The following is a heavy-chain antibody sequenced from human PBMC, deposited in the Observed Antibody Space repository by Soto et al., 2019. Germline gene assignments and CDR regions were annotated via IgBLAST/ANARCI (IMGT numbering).Heavy chain of an antibody. V-gene: IGHV1-2*02. CDR1: GYTFTGHY. J-gene: IGHJ6*02. CDR2: INPNSGGA. Sequence: ASVKVSCKAAGYTFTGHYIHWVRQAPGRGLEWMGRINPNSGGANYAQKFQGRVTLTRDTSISTASMVVSRLRSDDTAVYFCAREAENYSYYGMDVWGQGTTVTVSS. CDR3: AREAENYSYYGMDV.